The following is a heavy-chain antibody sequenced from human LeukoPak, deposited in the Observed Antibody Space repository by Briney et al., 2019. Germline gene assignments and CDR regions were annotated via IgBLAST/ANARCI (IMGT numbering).Heavy chain of an antibody. CDR2: IYHSGST. J-gene: IGHJ4*02. CDR3: ARDQIAARLFDY. D-gene: IGHD6-6*01. Sequence: PSETLSLTCTVSGGSISNYYWSWIRQPPGKGLEWIGYIYHSGSTYYNPSLKSRVTISVDRSKNQFSLKLSSVTAADTAVYYCARDQIAARLFDYWGQGTLVTVSS. CDR1: GGSISNYY. V-gene: IGHV4-59*12.